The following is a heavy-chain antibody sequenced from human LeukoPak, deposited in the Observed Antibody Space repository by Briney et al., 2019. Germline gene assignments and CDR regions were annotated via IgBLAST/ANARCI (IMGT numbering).Heavy chain of an antibody. J-gene: IGHJ6*03. Sequence: SETLSLTCTVSGGSISSGSYYWSWIRQPAGKGLEWIGRIYTSGSTNYNPSLKSRVTISVDTSKNQFSLKLSSVTTADTAVYYCARNSGSSGYYYYYMDVWGKGTTVTVSS. CDR2: IYTSGST. CDR3: ARNSGSSGYYYYYMDV. CDR1: GGSISSGSYY. D-gene: IGHD1-26*01. V-gene: IGHV4-61*02.